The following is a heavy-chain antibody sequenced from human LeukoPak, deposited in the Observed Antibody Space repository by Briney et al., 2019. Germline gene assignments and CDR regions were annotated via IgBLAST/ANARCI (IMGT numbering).Heavy chain of an antibody. Sequence: SETLSLTCAVYGGSFSGYHWTWIRQPPGKGLDWIGEINDSGSPIYNPSLRNRVTISVDMSKNQFSVNLTSVTAADTAAYYCARHGYCSGGSCLLWGKGTTVTTSS. V-gene: IGHV4-34*01. CDR1: GGSFSGYH. CDR3: ARHGYCSGGSCLL. J-gene: IGHJ6*04. D-gene: IGHD2-15*01. CDR2: INDSGSP.